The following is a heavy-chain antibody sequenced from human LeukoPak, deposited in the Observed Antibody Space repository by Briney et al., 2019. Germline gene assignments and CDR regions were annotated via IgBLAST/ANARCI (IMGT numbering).Heavy chain of an antibody. V-gene: IGHV4-59*08. CDR3: ARQLATNCSGGSCYTFDY. J-gene: IGHJ4*02. CDR1: GGSVSGYY. D-gene: IGHD2-15*01. CDR2: IYYSGNT. Sequence: SETLSLTCTVSGGSVSGYYWSWIRQPPGRGLEWIGYIYYSGNTYYNPSLKSRVTISVDTSKNQFSLKLSSVTAADTAVYYCARQLATNCSGGSCYTFDYWGQGTLVTVSS.